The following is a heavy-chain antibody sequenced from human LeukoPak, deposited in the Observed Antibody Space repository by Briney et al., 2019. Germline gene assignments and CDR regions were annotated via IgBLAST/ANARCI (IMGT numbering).Heavy chain of an antibody. D-gene: IGHD3-16*01. V-gene: IGHV4-39*07. CDR3: VARYNTLRAWFDP. CDR2: IYYSGST. Sequence: SETLSLTCTVSGGSISSSSYYWGWIRQPPGKGLEWIGSIYYSGSTYYNPSLKSRVTISVDTSKNQFSLKLSSVTAADTAVYYCVARYNTLRAWFDPWGQGTLVTVSS. J-gene: IGHJ5*02. CDR1: GGSISSSSYY.